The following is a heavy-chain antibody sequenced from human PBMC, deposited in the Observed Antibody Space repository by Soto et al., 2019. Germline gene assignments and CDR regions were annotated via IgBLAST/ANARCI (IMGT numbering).Heavy chain of an antibody. CDR1: GGSFSGYY. CDR2: INHRGST. J-gene: IGHJ4*02. V-gene: IGHV4-34*01. CDR3: ARFNFFDY. Sequence: LSLTCGVYGGSFSGYYWNWIRQPPGKGLEWIGEINHRGSTTYNPSLESRVTISVDTSKNQFSLKLRSVTAADTAVYYCARFNFFDYWGQGTLVTVS.